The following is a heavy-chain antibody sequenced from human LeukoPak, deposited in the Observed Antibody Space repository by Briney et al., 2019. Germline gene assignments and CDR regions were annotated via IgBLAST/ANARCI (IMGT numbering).Heavy chain of an antibody. D-gene: IGHD1-26*01. CDR1: GFTFSSYA. CDR2: ISYDGSNK. V-gene: IGHV3-30-3*01. CDR3: ANAQLYSGSYGG. J-gene: IGHJ4*02. Sequence: PGRSLRLSCAASGFTFSSYAMHWVRQAPGKGLEWVAVISYDGSNKYYADSVKGRFTIFRDNSKNTLYLQMNSLRAEDTAVYYCANAQLYSGSYGGWGQGTLVTVSS.